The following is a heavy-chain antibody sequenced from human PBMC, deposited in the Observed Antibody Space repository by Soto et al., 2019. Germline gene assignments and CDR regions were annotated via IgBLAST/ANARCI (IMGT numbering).Heavy chain of an antibody. V-gene: IGHV2-26*01. CDR3: ARAATNIVATTAHFDY. D-gene: IGHD5-12*01. CDR2: IFSNDEK. J-gene: IGHJ4*02. Sequence: QVTLKQSGPVLVKPTEPLTLTCTVSGFSLSNARMGVSWIRQPPGKALEWLAHIFSNDEKSYSTSLKSRPTLSKDTSKSQGVLTRTTRDPVDTATYYCARAATNIVATTAHFDYWGQGTLVTVSS. CDR1: GFSLSNARMG.